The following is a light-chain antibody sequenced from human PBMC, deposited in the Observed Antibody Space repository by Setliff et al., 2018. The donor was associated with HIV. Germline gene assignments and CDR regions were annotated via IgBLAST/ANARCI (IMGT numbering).Light chain of an antibody. Sequence: QSALTQPASVSGSLGRSITISCSGSSSDTGGYNYVSWYQQHPGKAPKLIIYDVSIRPSGVSNRFSGSNSGNTASLTISGLQAEDEADYYCSSFTNSTDVIFGGGTQLTVL. J-gene: IGLJ2*01. CDR2: DVS. CDR1: SSDTGGYNY. V-gene: IGLV2-14*03. CDR3: SSFTNSTDVI.